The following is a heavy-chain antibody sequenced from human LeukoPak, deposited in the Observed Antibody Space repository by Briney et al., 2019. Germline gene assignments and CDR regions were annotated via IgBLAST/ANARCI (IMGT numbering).Heavy chain of an antibody. Sequence: GESLKISCKGSGYSFTSYWIGWVRQMPGKGLEWMGIIYPGDSDTRYSPSFQGQVTISADKSISTAYLQWSSLKASDTAMYYCATHTYYYDSTGYYGMGVWGQGTTVTVSS. CDR3: ATHTYYYDSTGYYGMGV. CDR2: IYPGDSDT. J-gene: IGHJ6*02. V-gene: IGHV5-51*01. CDR1: GYSFTSYW. D-gene: IGHD3-22*01.